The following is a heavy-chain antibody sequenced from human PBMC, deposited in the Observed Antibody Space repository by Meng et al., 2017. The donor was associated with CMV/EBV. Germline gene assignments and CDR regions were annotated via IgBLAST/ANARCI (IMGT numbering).Heavy chain of an antibody. J-gene: IGHJ6*02. CDR2: IIPIFGTA. V-gene: IGHV1-69*05. CDR3: ATLGLLFRPFDGYYGMDV. CDR1: GGTFSSYA. Sequence: SVKVSCKASGGTFSSYAISWVRQAPGQGLEWMGGIIPIFGTANYAQKFQGRVTITTDESTSTAYMELSSLRSEDTAVYYCATLGLLFRPFDGYYGMDVWGQGTLVTVSS. D-gene: IGHD2-21*01.